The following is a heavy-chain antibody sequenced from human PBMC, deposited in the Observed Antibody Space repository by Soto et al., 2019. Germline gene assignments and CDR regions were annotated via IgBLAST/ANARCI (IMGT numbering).Heavy chain of an antibody. D-gene: IGHD2-8*01. J-gene: IGHJ4*02. V-gene: IGHV4-31*03. CDR3: ARGFLGYCTNGVCYTSPFDY. Sequence: LSLTCTVSGGSISSGGYYWSWIRQHPGKGLEWIGYIYYSGSTYYNPSLKSRVTISVDTSKNQFSLKLSSVTAADTAVYYCARGFLGYCTNGVCYTSPFDYWGQGTLVTVSS. CDR1: GGSISSGGYY. CDR2: IYYSGST.